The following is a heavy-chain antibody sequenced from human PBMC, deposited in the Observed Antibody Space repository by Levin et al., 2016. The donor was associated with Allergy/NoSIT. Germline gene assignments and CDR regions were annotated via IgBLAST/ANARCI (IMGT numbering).Heavy chain of an antibody. CDR2: INPSGGST. J-gene: IGHJ6*02. Sequence: WVRQAPGQGLEWMGIINPSGGSTSYAQKFQGRVTMTRDTSTSTVYMELSSLRSEDTAVYYCARAHTVTTHVYYYYGMDVWGQGTTVTVSS. CDR3: ARAHTVTTHVYYYYGMDV. V-gene: IGHV1-46*01. D-gene: IGHD4-17*01.